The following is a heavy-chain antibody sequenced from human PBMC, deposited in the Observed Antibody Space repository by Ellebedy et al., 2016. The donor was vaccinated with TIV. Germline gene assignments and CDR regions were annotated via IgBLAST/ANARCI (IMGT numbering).Heavy chain of an antibody. D-gene: IGHD3-10*01. J-gene: IGHJ5*02. CDR3: ARAPSVVFGSGSYRFAP. V-gene: IGHV1-2*04. CDR2: INPNSGGT. CDR1: GYTFTDYY. Sequence: AASVKVSCKASGYTFTDYYLHWVRQAPGQGLEWMGWINPNSGGTNYAQKFQGWVTMTRDTSISTAYMELSRLRSNDSAVYYCARAPSVVFGSGSYRFAPWGQGTLVTVSS.